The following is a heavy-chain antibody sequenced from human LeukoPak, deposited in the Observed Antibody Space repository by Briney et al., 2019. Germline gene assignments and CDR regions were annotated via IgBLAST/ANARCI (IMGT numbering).Heavy chain of an antibody. J-gene: IGHJ4*02. CDR3: ARRGRYSSSWYPSLY. CDR1: GYSISSGYY. D-gene: IGHD6-13*01. Sequence: SETLSLTCTVSGYSISSGYYWGWIRQPPGKGLEWIGYIYYSGSTNYNPSLKSRVTISVDTSKNQFSLKLSSVTAADTAVYYCARRGRYSSSWYPSLYWGQGTLVTVSS. CDR2: IYYSGST. V-gene: IGHV4-38-2*02.